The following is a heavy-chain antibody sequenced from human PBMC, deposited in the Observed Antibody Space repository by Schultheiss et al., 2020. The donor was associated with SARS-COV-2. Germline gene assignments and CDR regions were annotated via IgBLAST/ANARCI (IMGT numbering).Heavy chain of an antibody. CDR2: ISYDGSNK. J-gene: IGHJ4*02. CDR1: GFTFSSYA. V-gene: IGHV3-30*04. CDR3: ARDDLQYRSTTPGDY. D-gene: IGHD6-13*01. Sequence: GGSLRLSCAASGFTFSSYAMHWVRQAPGKGLEWVAVISYDGSNKYYADSVKGRFTISRDNSKNTLYLEMNSLRAEDTAVYYCARDDLQYRSTTPGDYWGQGTLVTVSS.